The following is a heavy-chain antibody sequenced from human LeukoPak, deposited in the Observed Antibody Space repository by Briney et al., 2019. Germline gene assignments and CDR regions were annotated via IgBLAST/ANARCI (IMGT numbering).Heavy chain of an antibody. CDR3: GRDSFPVDY. Sequence: VGSQRLSCVASGFTFSNYWMHWVRQAPGKGPVWVSRINNDGSGTTYADSVKGRFTISRDNARNTLYLQMNSLRAEDTAVYYCGRDSFPVDYWGQGTPVTVSS. J-gene: IGHJ4*02. CDR1: GFTFSNYW. D-gene: IGHD2/OR15-2a*01. V-gene: IGHV3-74*03. CDR2: INNDGSGT.